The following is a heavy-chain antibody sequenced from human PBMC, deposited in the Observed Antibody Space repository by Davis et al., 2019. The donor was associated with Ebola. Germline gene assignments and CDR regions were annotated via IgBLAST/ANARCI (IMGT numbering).Heavy chain of an antibody. J-gene: IGHJ4*02. Sequence: SETLSLTCTVSGGSISSSSYFRGWIRQPPGKGLEWIGSIYYSGSTYYNPSLKSRITISVDTSKNLFSLRLSSVTAADTAVYYCARERSSYSSFGVVMRHFDYWGPGTLVTVSS. CDR1: GGSISSSSYF. V-gene: IGHV4-39*07. CDR2: IYYSGST. CDR3: ARERSSYSSFGVVMRHFDY. D-gene: IGHD3-3*01.